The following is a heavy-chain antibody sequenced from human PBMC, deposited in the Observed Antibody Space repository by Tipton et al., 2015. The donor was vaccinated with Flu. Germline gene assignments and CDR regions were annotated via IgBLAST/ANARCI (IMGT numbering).Heavy chain of an antibody. CDR2: IRYDGSNK. Sequence: QVQLVQSGGGVVQPGGSLRLSRAASGFTFSSYGMHWVRQAPGKGLEWVAFIRYDGSNKYYADSVKGRFTISRDNSKNTLYLQMNSLRAEDTAVYYCAKVWPPYGDKPSPFDYWGQGTLVTVSS. CDR1: GFTFSSYG. J-gene: IGHJ4*02. D-gene: IGHD4-17*01. V-gene: IGHV3-30*02. CDR3: AKVWPPYGDKPSPFDY.